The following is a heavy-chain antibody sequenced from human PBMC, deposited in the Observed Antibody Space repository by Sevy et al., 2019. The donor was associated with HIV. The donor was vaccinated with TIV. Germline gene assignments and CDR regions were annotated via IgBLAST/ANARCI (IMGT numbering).Heavy chain of an antibody. CDR1: GLTFSSYS. Sequence: GGSLRLSCAASGLTFSSYSMNWVRQAPGKGLEWVSSISSSSSYIYYADSVKGRFTISRDNAKNSLYLQMNSLRAEDTAVYYSARDSFTGTTYTDYWGQRTLVTVSS. CDR3: ARDSFTGTTYTDY. J-gene: IGHJ4*02. D-gene: IGHD1-1*01. V-gene: IGHV3-21*01. CDR2: ISSSSSYI.